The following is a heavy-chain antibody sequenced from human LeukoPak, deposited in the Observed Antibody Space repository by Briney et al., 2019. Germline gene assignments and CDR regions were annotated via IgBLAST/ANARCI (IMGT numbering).Heavy chain of an antibody. CDR2: IYDGGKT. CDR1: GNSHSNYY. V-gene: IGHV3-66*01. CDR3: ARAGYDMYL. J-gene: IGHJ6*02. D-gene: IGHD2-2*01. Sequence: GGSLRLFCSASGNSHSNYYIGWLRQAPGKGLEWVAGIYDGGKTYYGGSVKDRFIISRDSTRNSLFLQMYSLRAEDPAVYYCARAGYDMYLWGRGTTVTVSS.